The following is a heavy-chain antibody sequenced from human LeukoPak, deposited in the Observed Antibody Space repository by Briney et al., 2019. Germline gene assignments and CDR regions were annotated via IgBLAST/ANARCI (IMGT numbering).Heavy chain of an antibody. V-gene: IGHV4-59*08. Sequence: SETLPLTCTVSGGSISSYYWSWIRQPPGKGLEWIGYIYYSGSTNYNPSLKSRVTISVETSKNQFSLKLSSVTAADTAVYYCARLVLGTPSYYYYGMDVWGQGTTVTVSS. J-gene: IGHJ6*02. CDR1: GGSISSYY. CDR2: IYYSGST. CDR3: ARLVLGTPSYYYYGMDV. D-gene: IGHD7-27*01.